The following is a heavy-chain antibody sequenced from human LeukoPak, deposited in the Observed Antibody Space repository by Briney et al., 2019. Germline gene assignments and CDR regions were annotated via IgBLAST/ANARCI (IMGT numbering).Heavy chain of an antibody. D-gene: IGHD3-10*01. V-gene: IGHV3-15*01. CDR3: TTEHTCQSRGLTFDY. Sequence: GGSLRLSCAASGFTFTNAWMSWVRQAPGKGLEWVGRIKSKTDDRTTDYAAPVKGRFTISRDDSKNMLYLQMNSLKTDDTAVYYCTTEHTCQSRGLTFDYWGQGTLVTVSS. CDR1: GFTFTNAW. CDR2: IKSKTDDRTT. J-gene: IGHJ4*02.